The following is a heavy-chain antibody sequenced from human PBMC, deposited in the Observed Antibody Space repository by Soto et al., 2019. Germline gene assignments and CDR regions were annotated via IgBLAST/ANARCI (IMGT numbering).Heavy chain of an antibody. CDR3: ARDWELVY. Sequence: LRLSCAASGFTFSSYAMHWVRQAPGKGLEWVAVISYDGSNKYYADSVKGRFTISRDNSKNTLYLQMNSLRAEDTAVYYCARDWELVYWGQGTLVTVS. CDR2: ISYDGSNK. CDR1: GFTFSSYA. V-gene: IGHV3-30-3*01. J-gene: IGHJ4*02. D-gene: IGHD1-26*01.